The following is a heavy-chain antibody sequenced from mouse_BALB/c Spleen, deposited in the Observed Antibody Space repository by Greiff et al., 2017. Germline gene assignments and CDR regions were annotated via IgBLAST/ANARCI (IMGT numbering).Heavy chain of an antibody. J-gene: IGHJ2*01. CDR1: GFTFSSYA. V-gene: IGHV5-6-5*01. CDR2: ISSGGST. CDR3: ARRRHYYGSSLFDY. Sequence: EVQGVESGGGLVKPGGSLKLSCAASGFTFSSYAMSWVRQTPEKRLEWVASISSGGSTYYPDSVKGRFTISRDNDRNFLYLQMSSLRYEDTAMYYSARRRHYYGSSLFDYWGQGTTLTVSS. D-gene: IGHD1-1*01.